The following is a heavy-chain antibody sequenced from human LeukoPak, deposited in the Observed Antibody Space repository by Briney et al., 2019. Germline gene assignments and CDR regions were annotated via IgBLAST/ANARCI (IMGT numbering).Heavy chain of an antibody. CDR3: ARTYYDYVWGSYRRPRFDY. V-gene: IGHV4-34*01. CDR1: GGSFSGYY. Sequence: SETLSLTCAVYGGSFSGYYWSWIRQPPGKGLEWIGEINHSGSTNYNPSPKSRVTISVDTSKNQFSLKLSSVTAADTAVYYCARTYYDYVWGSYRRPRFDYWGQGTLVTVSS. CDR2: INHSGST. J-gene: IGHJ4*02. D-gene: IGHD3-16*02.